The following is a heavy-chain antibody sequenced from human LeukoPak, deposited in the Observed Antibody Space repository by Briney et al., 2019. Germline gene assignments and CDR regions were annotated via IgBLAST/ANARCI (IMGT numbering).Heavy chain of an antibody. D-gene: IGHD1-26*01. CDR2: IWYDGSNK. V-gene: IGHV3-33*08. J-gene: IGHJ4*02. CDR3: ARDRGLQRFDY. Sequence: GRSLRLSCAASGFTFSSYAMHWVRQAPGKGLEWVAVIWYDGSNKYYADSVKGRFTISRDNSKNTLYLQMNSLRAEDTAVYYCARDRGLQRFDYWGQGTLVTVSS. CDR1: GFTFSSYA.